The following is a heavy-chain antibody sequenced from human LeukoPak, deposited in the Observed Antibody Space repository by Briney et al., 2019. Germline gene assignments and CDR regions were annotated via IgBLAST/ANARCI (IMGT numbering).Heavy chain of an antibody. V-gene: IGHV4-34*01. D-gene: IGHD2-15*01. CDR3: ARVIRIFPVSYYMDV. CDR1: GFTFSSYW. J-gene: IGHJ6*03. Sequence: GSLRLSCAASGFTFSSYWMSWVRQAPGKGLEWIGEINHSGNTNYNPSLKSRVTISVDTSKNQFSLKLSSVTAADTAVYYCARVIRIFPVSYYMDVWGKGTTVTISS. CDR2: INHSGNT.